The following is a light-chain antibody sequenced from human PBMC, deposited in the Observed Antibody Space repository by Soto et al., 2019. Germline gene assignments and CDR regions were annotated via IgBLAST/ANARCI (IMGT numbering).Light chain of an antibody. Sequence: EIVLTQTPLSLSVTPGQPASISCKSSQSLLHSNGKTYLYWFLQKSGQPPQVLIYELSNRFPGVPDRFSGSGSGTDFTLKISRVEAEDVGVYYCMQSIYLRTFGQGTKVDI. CDR2: ELS. CDR1: QSLLHSNGKTY. J-gene: IGKJ1*01. V-gene: IGKV2D-29*01. CDR3: MQSIYLRT.